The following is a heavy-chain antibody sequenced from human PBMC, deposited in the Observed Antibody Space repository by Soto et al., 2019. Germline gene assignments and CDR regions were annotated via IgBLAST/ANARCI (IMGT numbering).Heavy chain of an antibody. V-gene: IGHV3-11*01. CDR1: GFTFSDYY. D-gene: IGHD2-21*02. J-gene: IGHJ6*02. CDR3: ARGIRHIVVVTADYYYGMDV. Sequence: PGGSLRLSCAASGFTFSDYYMSWIRQAPGKGLEWVSYISSSGSTIYYADSVKGRFTISRDNAKNSLYLQMNGLRAEDTAVYYCARGIRHIVVVTADYYYGMDVWGQGTTVTVSS. CDR2: ISSSGSTI.